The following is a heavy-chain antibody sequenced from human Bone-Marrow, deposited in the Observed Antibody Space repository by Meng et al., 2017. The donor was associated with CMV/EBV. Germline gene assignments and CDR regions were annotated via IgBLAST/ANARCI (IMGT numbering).Heavy chain of an antibody. CDR2: ISWNSGSI. CDR3: AKDMGYSSSSGGFDH. CDR1: GFTFDDYA. D-gene: IGHD6-6*01. Sequence: GGSLRLSCAASGFTFDDYAMHWVRQAPGKGLEWVSGISWNSGSIGYADSVKGRFTISRDNAKNSLYLQMNSLRAEDTALYYCAKDMGYSSSSGGFDHWGQGTLVTVSS. V-gene: IGHV3-9*01. J-gene: IGHJ4*02.